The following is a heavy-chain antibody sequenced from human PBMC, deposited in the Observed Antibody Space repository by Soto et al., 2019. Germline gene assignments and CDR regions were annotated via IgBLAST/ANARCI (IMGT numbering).Heavy chain of an antibody. D-gene: IGHD5-12*01. CDR3: ARALPYSGSAGMDV. CDR2: ISPDNGNT. J-gene: IGHJ6*02. CDR1: GYTFTIYG. Sequence: QVQLVQSGGEVKKPGASVKVSCKASGYTFTIYGINWVRQAPGQGLEWMGWISPDNGNTNYAQKLQGSVTMTTDTSTSTAYMELRSLRSDDTAVYYCARALPYSGSAGMDVWGQGTTVTVSS. V-gene: IGHV1-18*01.